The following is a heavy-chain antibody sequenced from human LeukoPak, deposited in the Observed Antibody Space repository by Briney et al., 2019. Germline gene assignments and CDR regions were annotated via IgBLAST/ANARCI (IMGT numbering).Heavy chain of an antibody. CDR1: GFTFRHW. V-gene: IGHV3-7*01. D-gene: IGHD3-16*01. CDR3: ARLLGESTIYDL. Sequence: PGGSLRLSCAASGFTFRHWMSWVRQAPGKGLDWVATINQDGSVKHYVDSVKGRFIISRDNAKNSLSLQMNSLRAEDTAMYYCARLLGESTIYDLWGQGTPVTVSS. CDR2: INQDGSVK. J-gene: IGHJ5*02.